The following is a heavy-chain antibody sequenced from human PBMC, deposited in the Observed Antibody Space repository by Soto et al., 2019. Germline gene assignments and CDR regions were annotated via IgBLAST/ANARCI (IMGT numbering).Heavy chain of an antibody. Sequence: SETLSVTCTVSVFSISIFYYYWSWIRHPPGNCLECIGYIYYSGSTYYNPSLKIRVTISVDTSNNQFSLKLSSVTAADTAVYYCARAPHYYDSSGSLDYWGQGTLVTVSS. CDR2: IYYSGST. J-gene: IGHJ4*02. CDR1: VFSISIFYYY. V-gene: IGHV4-30-4*01. CDR3: ARAPHYYDSSGSLDY. D-gene: IGHD3-22*01.